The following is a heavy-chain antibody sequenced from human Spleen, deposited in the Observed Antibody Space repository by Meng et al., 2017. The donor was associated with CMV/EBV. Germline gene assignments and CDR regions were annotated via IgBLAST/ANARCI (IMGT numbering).Heavy chain of an antibody. J-gene: IGHJ4*02. CDR2: VNSDGSST. CDR3: ARGATETVYYFDY. CDR1: GFTFSSYW. D-gene: IGHD4-17*01. Sequence: GGSLRLSCAASGFTFSSYWMHWVRQVPGKGLVWISRVNSDGSSTTYADSVKGRFTISRDNAKNTLYVQMNSLRAEDTAVYYCARGATETVYYFDYWGQGTLVTVSS. V-gene: IGHV3-74*01.